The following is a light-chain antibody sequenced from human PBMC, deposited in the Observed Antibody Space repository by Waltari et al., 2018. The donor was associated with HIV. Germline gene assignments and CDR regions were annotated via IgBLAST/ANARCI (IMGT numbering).Light chain of an antibody. CDR2: KTN. Sequence: SVLTQPPSVSAAPGQEATISCSGVTSNIADNYEFWYQQLPGTAPKLLIYKTNRRPSGIPDRFSGSKSGTSATLGISGLQTGDEADYSCGTWDSSLSCNVFGGGTKLTVL. CDR3: GTWDSSLSCNV. CDR1: TSNIADNY. J-gene: IGLJ2*01. V-gene: IGLV1-51*02.